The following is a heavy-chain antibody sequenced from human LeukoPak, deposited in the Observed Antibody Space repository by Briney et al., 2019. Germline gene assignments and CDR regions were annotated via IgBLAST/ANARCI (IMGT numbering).Heavy chain of an antibody. J-gene: IGHJ5*02. CDR2: INPSDGST. CDR1: GYTFSSNY. CDR3: ARDSGPWGVFDP. D-gene: IGHD3-10*01. V-gene: IGHV1-46*01. Sequence: ASVKVSCKASGYTFSSNYMHWVRQAPGQGLEWMGIINPSDGSTSYAQKFQGRVTMTRDMSTSTVYMELSSLRSEDTAVYYCARDSGPWGVFDPWGQGTLVTVSS.